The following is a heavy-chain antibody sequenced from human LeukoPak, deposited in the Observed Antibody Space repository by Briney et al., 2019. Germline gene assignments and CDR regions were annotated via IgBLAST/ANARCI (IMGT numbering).Heavy chain of an antibody. D-gene: IGHD3-22*01. V-gene: IGHV3-21*01. J-gene: IGHJ4*02. CDR1: GFSFSNYW. CDR2: ISSSSSYI. Sequence: PGGSLRLSCVGTGFSFSNYWMNWVRQAPGKGLEWVSSISSSSSYIYYADSVKGRFTISRDNAKNSLYLQMNSLRAEDTAVYYCARDDDSSGYYNYWGQGTLVTVSS. CDR3: ARDDDSSGYYNY.